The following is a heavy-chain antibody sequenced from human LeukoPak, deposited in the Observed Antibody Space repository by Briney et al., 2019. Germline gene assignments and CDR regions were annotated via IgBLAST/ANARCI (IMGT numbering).Heavy chain of an antibody. CDR2: IKSKTDGGTT. D-gene: IGHD1-26*01. V-gene: IGHV3-15*01. J-gene: IGHJ4*02. CDR1: GFTFSNAW. CDR3: TTVGRNRRCFDY. Sequence: GGSLRLSCAASGFTFSNAWMSWVRQAPGKGLEWDGRIKSKTDGGTTDYAAPVKGRFTISRDDSKNTLYLQMNSLKTEDTAVYYCTTVGRNRRCFDYWGQGTLVTVSS.